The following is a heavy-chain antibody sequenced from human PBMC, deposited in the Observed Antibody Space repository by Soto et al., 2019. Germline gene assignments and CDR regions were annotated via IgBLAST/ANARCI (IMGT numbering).Heavy chain of an antibody. Sequence: EVQLVESGGGLIKPGGSLRLSCEASGFTFTYAWMSWARQAPGKGLEWVGRSKSKTDGGTTDYAAPVKGRFIISRDDSKNTVYLQMNSLKTEDTAVYYCSTDPPVLVKGFVVFDYWGQGTLVTVSS. CDR2: SKSKTDGGTT. D-gene: IGHD2-15*01. J-gene: IGHJ4*02. CDR3: STDPPVLVKGFVVFDY. CDR1: GFTFTYAW. V-gene: IGHV3-15*01.